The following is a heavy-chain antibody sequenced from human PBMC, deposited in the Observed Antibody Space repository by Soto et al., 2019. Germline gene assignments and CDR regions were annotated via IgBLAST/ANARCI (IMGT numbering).Heavy chain of an antibody. CDR2: ISYTGAT. CDR3: ARGGPVSVCPAFPLLGYLDS. D-gene: IGHD5-18*01. CDR1: GGSISRGAYF. J-gene: IGHJ4*02. Sequence: QVHLQESGPGQVRPSQTLSLSCSVSGGSISRGAYFWTWIRQFPGKGLEWIAYISYTGATYYNPSLTSRVTRLAATSKTQFSRKLNPLTSADTAVYYCARGGPVSVCPAFPLLGYLDSWGQGTLVTVSS. V-gene: IGHV4-31*03.